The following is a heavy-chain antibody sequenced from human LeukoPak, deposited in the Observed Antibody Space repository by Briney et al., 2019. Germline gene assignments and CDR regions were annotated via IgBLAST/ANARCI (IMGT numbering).Heavy chain of an antibody. Sequence: ASVKVSCKASGYTFTSYGISWVRQAPGQELEWMGWISAYNGNTNYAQKLQGRVTMTTDTSTSTAYMELRSLRSDDTAVYYCARESQYYDILTGYYYYYMDVWGKGTTVTVSS. CDR2: ISAYNGNT. J-gene: IGHJ6*03. D-gene: IGHD3-9*01. CDR3: ARESQYYDILTGYYYYYMDV. V-gene: IGHV1-18*01. CDR1: GYTFTSYG.